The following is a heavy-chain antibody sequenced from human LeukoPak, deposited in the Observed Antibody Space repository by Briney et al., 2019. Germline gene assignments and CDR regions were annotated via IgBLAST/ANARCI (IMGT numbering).Heavy chain of an antibody. D-gene: IGHD3-3*01. CDR1: GFTFSSYG. V-gene: IGHV3-30*02. J-gene: IGHJ3*02. CDR2: IRYDGSNK. Sequence: GGSLRLSCAASGFTFSSYGMHWVRQAPGKGLEWVAFIRYDGSNKYYADSVKGRFTISRDNSKNTLYLQMNSLRAEDTAVYYCASTTYYDFWSGYYGSLIYAFDIWGQGTMVTVSS. CDR3: ASTTYYDFWSGYYGSLIYAFDI.